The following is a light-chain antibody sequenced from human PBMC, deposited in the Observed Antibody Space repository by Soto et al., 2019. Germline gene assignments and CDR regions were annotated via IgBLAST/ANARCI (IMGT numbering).Light chain of an antibody. Sequence: ENVLTQYPGTLSLSPGERATLSCRAIQSVSSSYLAWYQQKPGQAPRLLIYGASSRATGIPDRFSGSGSGTDFTLTISRLEPEDFAMYYCHQYGSSPPVTFGQGTRLEIK. CDR3: HQYGSSPPVT. V-gene: IGKV3-20*01. CDR2: GAS. J-gene: IGKJ5*01. CDR1: QSVSSSY.